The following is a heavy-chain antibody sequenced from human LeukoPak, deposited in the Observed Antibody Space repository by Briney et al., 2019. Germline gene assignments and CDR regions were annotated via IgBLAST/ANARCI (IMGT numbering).Heavy chain of an antibody. CDR2: ISWDGDST. J-gene: IGHJ4*02. Sequence: GGSLRLSCAASGFTVSSNYMSWVRQAPGKGLEWVSLISWDGDSTYYADSVKGRFTISRDNSKNSLYLQMNSLRTEDTALYYCAKDIGVGSCDGCLFDYWGQGTLVTVSS. V-gene: IGHV3-43*01. CDR1: GFTVSSNY. CDR3: AKDIGVGSCDGCLFDY. D-gene: IGHD2-15*01.